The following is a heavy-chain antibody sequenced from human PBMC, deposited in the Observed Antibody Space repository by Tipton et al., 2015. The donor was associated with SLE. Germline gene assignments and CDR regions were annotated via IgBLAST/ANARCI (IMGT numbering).Heavy chain of an antibody. D-gene: IGHD2-8*01. J-gene: IGHJ3*02. CDR1: EDTFSNYG. V-gene: IGHV1-69*01. Sequence: QSGPEVKEPGSSVKVSCKASEDTFSNYGISWVRQAPGQGLEWMGGIIPIFGTPNYVQKFQGRVTITADESTSTAYMELSSLRSEDTAVYYCARDRNADQAFDIWGQGTMVTVSS. CDR3: ARDRNADQAFDI. CDR2: IIPIFGTP.